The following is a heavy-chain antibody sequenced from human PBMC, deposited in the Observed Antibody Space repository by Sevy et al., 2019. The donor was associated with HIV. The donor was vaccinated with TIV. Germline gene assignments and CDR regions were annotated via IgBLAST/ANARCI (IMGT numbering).Heavy chain of an antibody. D-gene: IGHD3-22*01. J-gene: IGHJ5*02. CDR2: ISSSSSYI. CDR1: GFTFSSYS. Sequence: GGSLRLSCAASGFTFSSYSMNWVRQAPGKGLEWVSSISSSSSYIYYAHSVKGRFTISRDNAKNSLYLQMNSLRAEDTAVYYCARDPGHDSSGYYHPDWFDPWGQGTLVTVSS. CDR3: ARDPGHDSSGYYHPDWFDP. V-gene: IGHV3-21*01.